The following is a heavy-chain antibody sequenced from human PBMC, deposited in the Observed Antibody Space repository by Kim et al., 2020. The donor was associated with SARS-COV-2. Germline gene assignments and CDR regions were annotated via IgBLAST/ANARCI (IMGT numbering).Heavy chain of an antibody. CDR2: INNDGGST. J-gene: IGHJ4*02. CDR1: GFTFSNYW. D-gene: IGHD4-4*01. CDR3: ARMKRGVSTAFDY. Sequence: GGSLRLSCAASGFTFSNYWMHWVRQAPGKGLEWVSRINNDGGSTTYADSVKGRFTISRDNAKNTLFLQLNSLRAEDTAMYYCARMKRGVSTAFDYWGQGNLVTVSS. V-gene: IGHV3-74*01.